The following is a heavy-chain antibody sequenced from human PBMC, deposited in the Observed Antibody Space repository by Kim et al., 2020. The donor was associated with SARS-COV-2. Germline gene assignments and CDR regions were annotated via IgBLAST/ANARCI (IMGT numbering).Heavy chain of an antibody. J-gene: IGHJ3*02. CDR3: AKYVMGYYDSSGPTPRDAFDI. CDR2: ISWNSGSI. CDR1: GFTFDDYA. D-gene: IGHD3-22*01. V-gene: IGHV3-9*01. Sequence: GGSLRLSCAASGFTFDDYAMHWVRQAPGKGLEWVSGISWNSGSIGYADSVKGRFTISRDNAKNSLYLQMNSLRAEDTALYYCAKYVMGYYDSSGPTPRDAFDIWGQGTMVTVSS.